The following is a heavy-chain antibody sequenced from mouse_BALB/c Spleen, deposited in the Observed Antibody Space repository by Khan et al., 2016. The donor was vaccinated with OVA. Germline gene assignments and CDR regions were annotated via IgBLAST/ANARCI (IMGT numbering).Heavy chain of an antibody. CDR2: IFPGTGNT. CDR3: ARGDSVKFDS. CDR1: GYSFTNYD. D-gene: IGHD3-3*01. V-gene: IGHV1-84*02. Sequence: QVQLKQSGTELLKPGTSVKLSCKASGYSFTNYDINWVRQTPEKGLEWIGWIFPGTGNTQYNEKFKDKATLTIDKSSSTAYMRLSSLTYEDAGVYFCARGDSVKFDSWGQGTILTVSS. J-gene: IGHJ2*01.